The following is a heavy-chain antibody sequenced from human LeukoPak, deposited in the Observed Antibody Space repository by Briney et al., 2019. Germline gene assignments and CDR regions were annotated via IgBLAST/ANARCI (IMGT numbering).Heavy chain of an antibody. CDR1: GFTFSSYS. CDR3: ARLRGYSYGYGDY. Sequence: PGGSLRLSCAASGFTFSSYSMKWVRQAPGKGLEWVSYISSSGNTIDYADSVKGRFTISRDNAKNSLYLQMVSLRAEDTAVYYCARLRGYSYGYGDYWGQGTLVTVSS. CDR2: ISSSGNTI. D-gene: IGHD5-18*01. J-gene: IGHJ4*02. V-gene: IGHV3-48*04.